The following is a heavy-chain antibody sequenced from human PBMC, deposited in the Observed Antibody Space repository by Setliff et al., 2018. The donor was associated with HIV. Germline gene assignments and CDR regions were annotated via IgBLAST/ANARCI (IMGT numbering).Heavy chain of an antibody. V-gene: IGHV1-2*02. CDR2: LNPRSGGS. CDR3: ARATRTGWYSLFEC. CDR1: GYTFSGYY. J-gene: IGHJ4*02. D-gene: IGHD6-19*01. Sequence: GASVKVSCKASGYTFSGYYIHWVRQAPGQGLEWMGWLNPRSGGSDYAQRFQGRVTMTRDTSISTAYMELSRLTSDDTAVYYCARATRTGWYSLFECWGQGTLVTVSS.